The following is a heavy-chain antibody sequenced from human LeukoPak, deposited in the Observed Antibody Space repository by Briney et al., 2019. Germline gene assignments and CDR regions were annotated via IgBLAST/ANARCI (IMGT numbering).Heavy chain of an antibody. Sequence: ASVEVSCKASGYTFTSYDINWVRQATGQGLEWMGWMNPNSGNTGYAQKFQGRVTITRNTSISTAYMELSSLRSEDTAVYYCARGRSIAARPARYYYYYYYMDVWGKGTTVTVSS. CDR3: ARGRSIAARPARYYYYYYYMDV. CDR1: GYTFTSYD. CDR2: MNPNSGNT. V-gene: IGHV1-8*03. J-gene: IGHJ6*03. D-gene: IGHD6-6*01.